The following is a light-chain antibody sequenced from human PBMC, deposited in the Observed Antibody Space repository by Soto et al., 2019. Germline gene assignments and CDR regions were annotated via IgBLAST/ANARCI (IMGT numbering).Light chain of an antibody. CDR3: QQYTNWPIT. V-gene: IGKV3-15*01. CDR1: QSVNNN. Sequence: EVVMTQSPATLSVSPGYRATLSCRASQSVNNNYLAWYQQKPGQAPRLFIYGISARASGVPARFSGSGSGTEFTLTIDSLQSEDFAVYYCQQYTNWPITFGQGTRLEI. J-gene: IGKJ5*01. CDR2: GIS.